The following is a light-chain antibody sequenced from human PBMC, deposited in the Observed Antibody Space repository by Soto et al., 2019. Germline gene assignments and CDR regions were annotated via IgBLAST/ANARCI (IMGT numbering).Light chain of an antibody. CDR1: QSISSW. J-gene: IGKJ1*01. CDR3: QQYNSYSPEWT. Sequence: DIQMTQSPSTLSASVGDRVTITCRASQSISSWLAWYQQKPGKAPKLLIYKASSLESGVPSRFSGSGSGTEFTLSISSLQADDFATYYCQQYNSYSPEWTVGQGTKVEIK. V-gene: IGKV1-5*03. CDR2: KAS.